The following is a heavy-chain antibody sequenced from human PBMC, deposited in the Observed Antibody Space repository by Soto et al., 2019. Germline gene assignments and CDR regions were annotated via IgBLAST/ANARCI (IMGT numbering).Heavy chain of an antibody. CDR3: ARCSSSWGYYYYYRDV. CDR1: GGTFSSYT. J-gene: IGHJ6*03. D-gene: IGHD6-6*01. V-gene: IGHV1-69*02. Sequence: QVQLVQSGAEVKKPGSSVKVSCKASGGTFSSYTISWVRQAPGQGLEWMGRIIPILGIANYAQKFQGRVTITANKSTSTAYMELSSLRSEDTAVYYCARCSSSWGYYYYYRDVWGKGTTVTVPS. CDR2: IIPILGIA.